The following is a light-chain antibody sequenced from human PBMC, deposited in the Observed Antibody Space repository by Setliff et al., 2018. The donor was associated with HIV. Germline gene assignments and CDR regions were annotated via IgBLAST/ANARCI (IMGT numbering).Light chain of an antibody. Sequence: QSVLTQPASVSGSPGQSITISCPGISSDVGNYNYVSWYQEHPGKAPKLMIYDVSKRPSGVSNRFSGPKSGNTASLTISGLQAEDEADYHCSSYTGRSTFVFGTGTKVTVL. V-gene: IGLV2-14*01. CDR1: SSDVGNYNY. CDR2: DVS. CDR3: SSYTGRSTFV. J-gene: IGLJ1*01.